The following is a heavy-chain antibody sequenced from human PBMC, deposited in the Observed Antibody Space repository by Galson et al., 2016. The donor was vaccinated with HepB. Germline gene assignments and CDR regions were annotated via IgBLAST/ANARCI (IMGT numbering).Heavy chain of an antibody. V-gene: IGHV3-53*04. CDR3: ARHEYSSGWYDYFDY. J-gene: IGHJ4*02. CDR2: IYSGGST. Sequence: SLRLSCAASGFTVSSNYMSWVRQAPGKGLEWVSVIYSGGSTYYADSVKGRFTIPRHNSKNTLYLQMNSLRAEDTAVYYCARHEYSSGWYDYFDYWGQGTLVTVSS. CDR1: GFTVSSNY. D-gene: IGHD6-19*01.